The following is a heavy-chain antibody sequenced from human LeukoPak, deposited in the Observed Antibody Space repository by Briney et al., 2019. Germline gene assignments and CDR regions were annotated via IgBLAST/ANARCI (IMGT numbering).Heavy chain of an antibody. CDR1: GFNLNSYS. V-gene: IGHV3-21*01. D-gene: IGHD3-10*01. CDR3: ARGNYGSGSYQVN. CDR2: IISSSSYI. J-gene: IGHJ4*02. Sequence: GGSLRLSCAASGFNLNSYSLHWLRQAPGKGLAWVSSIISSSSYIYYADSVKGRFTISRDNANKSLYLQMNGLRAEDTAVYYCARGNYGSGSYQVNWGQGTLVTVSS.